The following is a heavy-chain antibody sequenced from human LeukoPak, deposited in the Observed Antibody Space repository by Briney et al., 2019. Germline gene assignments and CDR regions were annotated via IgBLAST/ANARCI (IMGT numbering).Heavy chain of an antibody. CDR3: ARAARDGATTFDY. V-gene: IGHV5-51*01. J-gene: IGHJ4*02. D-gene: IGHD1-26*01. Sequence: GESLKISCQGSGYTFSSYWIGWVRQLPGKGLEWMGIIYPGDSDTRDSPSFQGQVTISADKSVSTAYLQWSNLKASDTAMYYCARAARDGATTFDYWGQGTLVTVSS. CDR2: IYPGDSDT. CDR1: GYTFSSYW.